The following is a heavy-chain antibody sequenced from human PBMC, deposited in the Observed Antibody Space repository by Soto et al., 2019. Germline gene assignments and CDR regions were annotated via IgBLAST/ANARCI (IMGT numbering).Heavy chain of an antibody. D-gene: IGHD3-16*01. CDR2: INHVGGT. Sequence: SETLSLTCAVYGGFLSESYWTWIRQPPGKGLERIGEINHVGGTNYNPSLKSRVTMSVDTSQNQFSLRLISVTAADTAMYFCVRIRYQLPSSVLWLDPWGQGTPVTVSS. V-gene: IGHV4-34*01. CDR3: VRIRYQLPSSVLWLDP. J-gene: IGHJ5*02. CDR1: GGFLSESY.